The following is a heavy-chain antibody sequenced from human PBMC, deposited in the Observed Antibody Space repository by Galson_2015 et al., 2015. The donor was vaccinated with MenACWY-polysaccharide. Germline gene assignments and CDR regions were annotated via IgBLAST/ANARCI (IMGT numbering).Heavy chain of an antibody. D-gene: IGHD3-10*01. CDR1: GYTFTSYG. Sequence: SVKVSCKASGYTFTSYGITWVRQAPGQGLEWMGWIGAYNGKTNYAQKLQGRATMTTDTSTSTAYMELRSLRSDDTAVYYCARENVLLWSTRWFDPWGQGTLVTVSS. CDR3: ARENVLLWSTRWFDP. V-gene: IGHV1-18*01. J-gene: IGHJ5*02. CDR2: IGAYNGKT.